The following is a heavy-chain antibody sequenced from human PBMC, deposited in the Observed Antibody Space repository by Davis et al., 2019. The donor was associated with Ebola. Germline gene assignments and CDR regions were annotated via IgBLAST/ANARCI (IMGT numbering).Heavy chain of an antibody. CDR1: GFTFSDYY. D-gene: IGHD3-3*01. CDR3: ARDRPYYDFWSGYYQPYYYYYMDV. V-gene: IGHV3-11*04. CDR2: ISSSGSTI. Sequence: PGGSLRLSCAASGFTFSDYYMSWIRQAPGKGLEWVSYISSSGSTIYYADSVKGRFTISRDNAKNSLYLQMNSLRAEDTAVYYCARDRPYYDFWSGYYQPYYYYYMDVWGKGTTVTVSS. J-gene: IGHJ6*03.